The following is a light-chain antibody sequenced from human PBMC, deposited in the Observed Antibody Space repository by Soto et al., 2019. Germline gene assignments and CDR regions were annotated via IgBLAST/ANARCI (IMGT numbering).Light chain of an antibody. V-gene: IGKV1-5*01. Sequence: DIQMTQSPSTLSASVGDRVTITCRASQNILTWLAWYQQKPGKAPKLLIYEASSLESGVPSRISGSGSGTEFTLTISSLQPDDFATYYCQQYTSYPWTFGQGTKVDIK. J-gene: IGKJ1*01. CDR2: EAS. CDR1: QNILTW. CDR3: QQYTSYPWT.